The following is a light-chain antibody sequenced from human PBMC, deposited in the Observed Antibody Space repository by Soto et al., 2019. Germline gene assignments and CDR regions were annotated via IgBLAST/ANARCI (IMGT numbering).Light chain of an antibody. CDR3: QQYGSSGT. CDR2: NGS. V-gene: IGKV3-20*01. CDR1: ETIRNNY. Sequence: QSPGTLSLSPGAGATLSFRASETIRNNYLAWYKQKPGQAPRLLIYNGSSRATGVPDRFSGSGSGTDFTLTIRRLEPEDFAVYYCQQYGSSGTFGQGTKVDIK. J-gene: IGKJ1*01.